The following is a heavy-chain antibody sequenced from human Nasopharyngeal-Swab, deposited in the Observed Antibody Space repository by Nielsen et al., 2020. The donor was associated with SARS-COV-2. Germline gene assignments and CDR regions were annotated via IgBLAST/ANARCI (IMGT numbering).Heavy chain of an antibody. J-gene: IGHJ4*02. CDR3: ARDQYYYDSSGQPGDY. V-gene: IGHV3-48*04. CDR2: ISSSSSTI. Sequence: VRQMPGKGLEWVSYISSSSSTIYYADSVKGRFTISRDNAKNSLYLQMNSLRAEDTAVYYCARDQYYYDSSGQPGDYWGQGTLVTVSS. D-gene: IGHD3-22*01.